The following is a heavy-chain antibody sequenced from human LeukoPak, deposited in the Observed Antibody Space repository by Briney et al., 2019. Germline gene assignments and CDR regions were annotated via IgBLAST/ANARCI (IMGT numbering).Heavy chain of an antibody. CDR2: IDHNGNT. CDR3: ASRGGGSGHPYYFDY. CDR1: GASISNYY. V-gene: IGHV4-4*02. Sequence: PSETLSLTCTVSGASISNYYWSWVRQPPEKGLEWIGEIDHNGNTNYSPSLKSRVTISVDKSNNQFSLKLNYVTAADTAVYYCASRGGGSGHPYYFDYWGQGTLVTVSS. J-gene: IGHJ4*02. D-gene: IGHD3-16*01.